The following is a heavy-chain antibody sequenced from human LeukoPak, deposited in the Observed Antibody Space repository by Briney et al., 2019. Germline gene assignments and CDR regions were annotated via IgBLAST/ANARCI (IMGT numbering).Heavy chain of an antibody. CDR2: INPNSGGT. Sequence: GASVKVSCKASGYTFTGYYMHWVRQAPGQGLEWMGWINPNSGGTNYAQKFQGRVTMTRDTSISTAYMELSRLRSDDTAVYYCARDKGCSGGSCYFYYYYYIDVWGKGTTVTISS. J-gene: IGHJ6*03. CDR1: GYTFTGYY. CDR3: ARDKGCSGGSCYFYYYYYIDV. D-gene: IGHD2-15*01. V-gene: IGHV1-2*02.